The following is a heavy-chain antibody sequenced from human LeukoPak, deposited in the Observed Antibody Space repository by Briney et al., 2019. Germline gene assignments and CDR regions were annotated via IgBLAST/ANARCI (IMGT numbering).Heavy chain of an antibody. CDR2: ISGSGGST. D-gene: IGHD3-10*01. Sequence: GGSLRLSCAASGFTFSSYAMSWVRQAPGKGLEWVSAISGSGGSTYYADSVKGRFTISRDNSKNTLYLQMSSLRAEDTAVYYCAKDPRSPSWFDPWGQGTLVTVSS. V-gene: IGHV3-23*01. CDR1: GFTFSSYA. J-gene: IGHJ5*02. CDR3: AKDPRSPSWFDP.